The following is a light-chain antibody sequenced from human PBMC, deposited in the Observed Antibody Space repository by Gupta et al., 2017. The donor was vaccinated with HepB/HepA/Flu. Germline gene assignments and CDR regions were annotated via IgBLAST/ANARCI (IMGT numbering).Light chain of an antibody. CDR1: SSNIGNNY. J-gene: IGLJ3*02. CDR2: DNN. CDR3: GTWDSSLSAANWV. V-gene: IGLV1-51*01. Sequence: QSVLTQPPSVSAAPGQKVTISCSGSSSNIGNNYVSWYQQLPGTAPKLLIYDNNKRPSGIPDRFSGAKSGTSATLGITGLQTGDEADYYGGTWDSSLSAANWVFGGGTKLTVL.